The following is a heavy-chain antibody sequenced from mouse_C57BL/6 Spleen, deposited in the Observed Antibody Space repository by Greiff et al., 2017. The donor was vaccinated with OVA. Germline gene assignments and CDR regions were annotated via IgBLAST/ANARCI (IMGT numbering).Heavy chain of an antibody. J-gene: IGHJ2*01. CDR3: ASKADYYGSLDY. V-gene: IGHV1-50*01. D-gene: IGHD1-1*01. CDR1: GYTFTSYW. CDR2: IDPSDSYT. Sequence: VQLQQPGAELVKPGASVKLSCKASGYTFTSYWMQWVKQRPGQGLEWIGEIDPSDSYTNYNQKFKGKATLTVDTSSSTAYMPLSSLTSEDSAVYYCASKADYYGSLDYWGQGTALTVSS.